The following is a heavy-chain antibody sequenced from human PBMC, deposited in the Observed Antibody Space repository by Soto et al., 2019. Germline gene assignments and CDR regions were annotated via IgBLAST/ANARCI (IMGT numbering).Heavy chain of an antibody. Sequence: QVHLVESGGGVVQPGRSLRISCAATGFSFNFYAMYWVRQAPGKGLEWVAMISNDGSSENYADSVRGRFIISRDNSKKTLFLQMNSLRPEYTATYYCVRDSGANYGTFKYFDLWGRGTLVTVSS. CDR2: ISNDGSSE. V-gene: IGHV3-30-3*01. CDR3: VRDSGANYGTFKYFDL. D-gene: IGHD5-18*01. CDR1: GFSFNFYA. J-gene: IGHJ2*01.